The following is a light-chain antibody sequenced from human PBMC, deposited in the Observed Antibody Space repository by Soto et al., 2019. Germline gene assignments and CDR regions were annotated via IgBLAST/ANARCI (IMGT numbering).Light chain of an antibody. CDR2: KAS. CDR3: QQYQTYPWA. J-gene: IGKJ1*01. Sequence: DIQMTQSPSTLSASVGDRVTITCRASESISSWLAWYQQKPGKAPKLLIHKASTLESGVPSRFSGSESGTEFTLTISCLQPDDFASYSCQQYQTYPWAFGQGTKVEIK. V-gene: IGKV1-5*03. CDR1: ESISSW.